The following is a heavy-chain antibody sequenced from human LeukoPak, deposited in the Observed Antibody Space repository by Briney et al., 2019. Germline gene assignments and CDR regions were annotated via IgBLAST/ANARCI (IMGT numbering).Heavy chain of an antibody. J-gene: IGHJ4*02. D-gene: IGHD3-3*01. CDR1: GGSFSGYY. CDR3: ARGGPSRITIFGVVIIRSSAFDY. CDR2: INHSGST. V-gene: IGHV4-34*01. Sequence: SETLSLTCAVYGGSFSGYYWSWIRQPPGKGLEWIGEINHSGSTNYNPSLKSRVTISVDTSKNQFSLKLSSVTAADTAVYYCARGGPSRITIFGVVIIRSSAFDYWGQGTLVTVPS.